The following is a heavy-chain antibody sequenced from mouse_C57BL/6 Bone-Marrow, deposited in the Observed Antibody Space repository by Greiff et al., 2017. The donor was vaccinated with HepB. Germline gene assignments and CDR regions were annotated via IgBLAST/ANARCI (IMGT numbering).Heavy chain of an antibody. V-gene: IGHV1-74*01. Sequence: VQLQQPGAELVKPGASVKVSCKASGYTFTSYWMHWVKQRPGQGLEWIGRIHPSDSDTNYNQKFKGKATLTVDKSSSTADMQLSSLTSEDSAVYYCAIGGLTGLLYFDDWGQGTTLTVSS. CDR3: AIGGLTGLLYFDD. J-gene: IGHJ2*01. CDR2: IHPSDSDT. CDR1: GYTFTSYW. D-gene: IGHD4-1*01.